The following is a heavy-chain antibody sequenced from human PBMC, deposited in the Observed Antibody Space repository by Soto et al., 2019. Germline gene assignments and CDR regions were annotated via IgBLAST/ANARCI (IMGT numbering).Heavy chain of an antibody. J-gene: IGHJ6*02. CDR2: INSDGSST. D-gene: IGHD2-21*02. V-gene: IGHV3-74*01. CDR3: ARDLRVTANYYYYGMDV. Sequence: GGSLRRSCAASGFTFSSYWMHWVRQAPGKGLVWVSRINSDGSSTSYADSVKGRFTISRDNAKNTLYLQMNSLRAEDTAVYYCARDLRVTANYYYYGMDVWGQGTTVTVSS. CDR1: GFTFSSYW.